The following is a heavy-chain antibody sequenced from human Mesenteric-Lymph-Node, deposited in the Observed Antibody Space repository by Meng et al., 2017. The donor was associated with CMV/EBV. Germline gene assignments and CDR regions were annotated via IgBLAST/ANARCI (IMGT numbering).Heavy chain of an antibody. CDR1: GFSLSTSGVG. D-gene: IGHD6-13*01. Sequence: QITLMQSGPTLMKPTPTLTLTCTFSGFSLSTSGVGVGWIRQPPGKALEWLALIYWEDDKRYSPSLKSRITITKDTSKNQVVLTMTNMDPVDTATYYCAHSSGIAAAGPFYFDYWGQGTLVTVSS. CDR3: AHSSGIAAAGPFYFDY. CDR2: IYWEDDK. V-gene: IGHV2-5*02. J-gene: IGHJ4*02.